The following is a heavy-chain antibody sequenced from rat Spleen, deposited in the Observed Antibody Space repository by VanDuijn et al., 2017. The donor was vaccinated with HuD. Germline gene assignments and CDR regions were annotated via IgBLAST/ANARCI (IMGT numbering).Heavy chain of an antibody. V-gene: IGHV5-22*01. D-gene: IGHD1-2*01. CDR1: GFTFSSFA. J-gene: IGHJ1*01. CDR2: ISYEVSST. Sequence: EVQLVESGGGLVQPGRSLKLSCVASGFTFSSFAMAWVRQAPKKGLEWVASISYEVSSTYYGDSVKGRFTISRDNAKSTLYLQMNSLRSEDTATYYCARPRFDYSSSYWYFDFWGPGTMVTVSS. CDR3: ARPRFDYSSSYWYFDF.